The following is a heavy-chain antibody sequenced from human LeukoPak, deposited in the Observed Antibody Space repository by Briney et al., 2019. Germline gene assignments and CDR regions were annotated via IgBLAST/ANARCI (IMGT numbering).Heavy chain of an antibody. D-gene: IGHD3-22*01. Sequence: SETLSLTYTVSGGSISSSGYYWGWIRQPPGKGLEWIGSISYSGSTYYNPSLKSRVTISVDTSKNQFSLNLSSVTAADTAVYYCARLYYDSSGYYQICYFDYWGQGTLVTVSS. CDR3: ARLYYDSSGYYQICYFDY. CDR1: GGSISSSGYY. V-gene: IGHV4-39*01. CDR2: ISYSGST. J-gene: IGHJ4*02.